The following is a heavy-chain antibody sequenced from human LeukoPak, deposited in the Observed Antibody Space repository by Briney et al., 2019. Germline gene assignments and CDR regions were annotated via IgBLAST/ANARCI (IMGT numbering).Heavy chain of an antibody. V-gene: IGHV3-7*03. CDR3: AKGARWLVRSHYFDY. Sequence: PGGSLRLSCAASGFTFSSYWMSWVRQAPGKGLEWVANIKQDGSEKYYVDSVKGRFTISRNNAKNSLYLQMNSLRAEDTAVYYCAKGARWLVRSHYFDYWGQGTLVTVSS. CDR1: GFTFSSYW. D-gene: IGHD6-19*01. CDR2: IKQDGSEK. J-gene: IGHJ4*02.